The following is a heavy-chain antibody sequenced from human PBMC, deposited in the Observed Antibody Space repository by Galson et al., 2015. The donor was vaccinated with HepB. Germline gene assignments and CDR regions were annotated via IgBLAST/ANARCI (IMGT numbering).Heavy chain of an antibody. CDR2: IRSDGSGT. Sequence: SLRLSCAASGFTFSSYWMHWVRQAPGEGLVWVSHIRSDGSGTSYAASVQGRFTISRDNDKNPRYLQINNLRIEDRAVYYCARDLILAARGRAFDCWGQGTLVTVSS. J-gene: IGHJ4*02. V-gene: IGHV3-74*01. CDR1: GFTFSSYW. CDR3: ARDLILAARGRAFDC. D-gene: IGHD2-15*01.